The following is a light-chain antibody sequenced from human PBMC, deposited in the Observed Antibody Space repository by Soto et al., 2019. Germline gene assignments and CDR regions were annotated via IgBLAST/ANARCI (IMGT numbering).Light chain of an antibody. V-gene: IGLV2-11*01. CDR2: DVA. CDR1: SSDVGGYNY. CDR3: SSYTSNSLYV. J-gene: IGLJ1*01. Sequence: QSVLTQPRSVSGSPGQSVTISCTGTSSDVGGYNYVSWYQQHPGKAPKLMIYDVANRPSGISDRFSGSKSGNTASLTISGLQAEDEAEYYCSSYTSNSLYVFGSGTKLTVL.